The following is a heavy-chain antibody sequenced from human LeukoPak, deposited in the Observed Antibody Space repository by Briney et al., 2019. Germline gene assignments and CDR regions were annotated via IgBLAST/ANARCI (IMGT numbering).Heavy chain of an antibody. CDR2: IYYSGST. V-gene: IGHV4-59*05. CDR1: GGSISRYC. D-gene: IGHD3-16*01. J-gene: IGHJ4*02. CDR3: ARLGRGTSRTGPY. Sequence: PSETLSLTCTVSGGSISRYCWSWIRQPPGKGLEWIGSIYYSGSTYYNPSLKSRVTISVDTSKNQFSLKLSSVTAADTAVYYCARLGRGTSRTGPYWGQGTLVTVSS.